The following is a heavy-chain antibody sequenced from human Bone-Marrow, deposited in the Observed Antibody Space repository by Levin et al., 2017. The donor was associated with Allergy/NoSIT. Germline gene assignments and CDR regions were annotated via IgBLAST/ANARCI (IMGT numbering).Heavy chain of an antibody. D-gene: IGHD5-18*01. CDR3: ARDFGDGYGYPINFFDF. CDR1: GLNFKSYS. J-gene: IGHJ4*02. Sequence: PGGSLRLSCIFSGLNFKSYSMHWVRQGPGKGLEWVAFIWFDDTNKSYANFVKGRFTISRDNSENMLFLQMTSLTVDDTATYYCARDFGDGYGYPINFFDFWGQGSLVTVSS. V-gene: IGHV3-33*08. CDR2: IWFDDTNK.